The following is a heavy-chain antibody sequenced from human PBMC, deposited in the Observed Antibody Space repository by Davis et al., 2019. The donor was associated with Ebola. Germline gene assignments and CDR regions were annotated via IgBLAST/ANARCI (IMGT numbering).Heavy chain of an antibody. V-gene: IGHV4-39*01. CDR1: GGSISSSTYY. Sequence: MPSETLSLTCAVSGGSISSSTYYWGWIRQPPGKGREWIGSIYNSGSTYYNPSLESRVTISVDTSKNQLSLKLTSVTATDTAVYYCARPVSPGYTYGYYYYDMDVWGQGTTVTVSS. CDR2: IYNSGST. D-gene: IGHD5-18*01. CDR3: ARPVSPGYTYGYYYYDMDV. J-gene: IGHJ6*02.